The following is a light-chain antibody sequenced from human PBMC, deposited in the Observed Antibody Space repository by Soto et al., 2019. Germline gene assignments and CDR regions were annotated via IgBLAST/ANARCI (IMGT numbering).Light chain of an antibody. CDR1: QTLLHSKGYNY. Sequence: IVMTQSPLSLPFTPGEPASISCRSSQTLLHSKGYNYLDWYLQKPGQSPQLLIYLGSNRASGVPDRFSGSGSGTDFTLKISRVEAEDVGVYYCMQALQTPITFGQGTLLAIK. J-gene: IGKJ5*01. V-gene: IGKV2-28*01. CDR3: MQALQTPIT. CDR2: LGS.